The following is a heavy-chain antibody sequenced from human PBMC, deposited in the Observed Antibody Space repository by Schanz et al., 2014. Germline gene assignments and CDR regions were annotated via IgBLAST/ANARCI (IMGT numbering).Heavy chain of an antibody. V-gene: IGHV3-33*06. CDR1: GFTFSSYG. J-gene: IGHJ4*02. CDR2: VCYDGSKK. Sequence: ESGGGVVQPGRSLRLSCAASGFTFSSYGMHWVRQVPGKGLEWVAVVCYDGSKKYYADSVKGRFTTSRDNSKNTLYLQMNSLRTEDTAVYFCAKSYDTSGYSGFDYWGQGTLVTVSS. D-gene: IGHD3-22*01. CDR3: AKSYDTSGYSGFDY.